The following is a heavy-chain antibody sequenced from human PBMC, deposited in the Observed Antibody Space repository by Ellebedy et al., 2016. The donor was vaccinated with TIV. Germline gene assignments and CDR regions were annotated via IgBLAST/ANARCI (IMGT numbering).Heavy chain of an antibody. V-gene: IGHV3-48*03. CDR1: GFTFSGYD. CDR2: ISGGGGAI. CDR3: ARGGRWDNYLAY. Sequence: GESLKIPCAASGFTFSGYDMNWVRQAPGKGLEWISYISGGGGAIYFPDSVKGRFTVSRDDANNSLYLQMNSLRAEDTAVYYCARGGRWDNYLAYWGHGTLVTVSS. J-gene: IGHJ4*01. D-gene: IGHD1-26*01.